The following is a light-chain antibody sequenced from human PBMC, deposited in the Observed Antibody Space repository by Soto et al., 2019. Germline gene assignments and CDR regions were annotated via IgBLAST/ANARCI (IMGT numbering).Light chain of an antibody. Sequence: EIVLTQSPGTLSLSRGERATLSCRASQSVSSSYLAWYQQKPGQAPRLLIYGASSRATGIPDRFSGSGSGTDFTLTISRLEPEAFAVYYCQQYGSSLVTFGQGTRLEIK. V-gene: IGKV3-20*01. J-gene: IGKJ5*01. CDR2: GAS. CDR3: QQYGSSLVT. CDR1: QSVSSSY.